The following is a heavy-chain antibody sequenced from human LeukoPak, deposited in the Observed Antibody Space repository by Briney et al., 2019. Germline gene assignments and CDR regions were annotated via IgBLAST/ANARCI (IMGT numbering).Heavy chain of an antibody. J-gene: IGHJ4*02. CDR2: ISYDGSNK. V-gene: IGHV3-30*18. D-gene: IGHD4-17*01. Sequence: GGSLRLSCAASGFTFSSYGMHWVRQAPGKGLEWVAVISYDGSNKYYADSVKGRFTISRDNSKDTLYLQMNSLRAEDTAVYYCAKAGTRYGDSTFFDYWGQGTLVTVSS. CDR1: GFTFSSYG. CDR3: AKAGTRYGDSTFFDY.